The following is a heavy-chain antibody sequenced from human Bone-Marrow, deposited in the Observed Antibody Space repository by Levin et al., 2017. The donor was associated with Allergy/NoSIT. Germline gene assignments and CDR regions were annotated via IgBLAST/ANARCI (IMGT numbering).Heavy chain of an antibody. CDR3: ARVRSPYSSGWYGY. CDR2: ISYDGSNK. V-gene: IGHV3-30-3*01. Sequence: PGGSLRLSCAASGFTFSSYAMHWVRQAPGKGLEWVAVISYDGSNKYYADSVKGRFTISRDNSKNTLYLQMNSLRAEDTAVYYCARVRSPYSSGWYGYWGQGTLVTVSS. CDR1: GFTFSSYA. J-gene: IGHJ4*02. D-gene: IGHD6-19*01.